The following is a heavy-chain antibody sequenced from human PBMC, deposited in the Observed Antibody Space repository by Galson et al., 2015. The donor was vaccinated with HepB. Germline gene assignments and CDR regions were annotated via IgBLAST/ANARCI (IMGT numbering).Heavy chain of an antibody. Sequence: SLRLSCAASGFTFSSYWMHWVRQAPGKGLVWVSRINRDGTGTTYADSVKGRFTFSRDNGENTLYLQMNSLRAEDTAVYYCARESIGGSITDAFDIWGQGTMVTVSS. CDR2: INRDGTGT. CDR1: GFTFSSYW. D-gene: IGHD1-14*01. J-gene: IGHJ3*02. V-gene: IGHV3-74*01. CDR3: ARESIGGSITDAFDI.